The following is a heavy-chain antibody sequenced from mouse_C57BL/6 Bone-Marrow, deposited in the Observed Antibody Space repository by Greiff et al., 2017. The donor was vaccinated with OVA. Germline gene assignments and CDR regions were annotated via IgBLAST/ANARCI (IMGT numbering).Heavy chain of an antibody. V-gene: IGHV1-69*01. Sequence: KESCKASGYTFTSYWMHWVKQRPGQGLEWIGEIDPSDSYTNYNQKFKGKSTLTVDKSSSTAYMQLSSLTSEDSAVYYCAIDYYGSSYPYYYAMDYWGQGTSVTVSS. CDR1: GYTFTSYW. J-gene: IGHJ4*01. CDR2: IDPSDSYT. D-gene: IGHD1-1*01. CDR3: AIDYYGSSYPYYYAMDY.